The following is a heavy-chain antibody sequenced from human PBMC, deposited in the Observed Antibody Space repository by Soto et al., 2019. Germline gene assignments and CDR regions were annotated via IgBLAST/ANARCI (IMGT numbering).Heavy chain of an antibody. J-gene: IGHJ6*02. CDR3: ARLRDGYNRGYYYGMDV. Sequence: SENLYLTCAVYGCSIISSNWWSWVRQPPGKGLVWIGEIYHSGSTNYNPSLKSRVTISVDKSKNQFSLKLSSVTAADTAVYYCARLRDGYNRGYYYGMDVWGQGTTVT. V-gene: IGHV4-4*02. CDR1: GCSIISSNW. D-gene: IGHD5-12*01. CDR2: IYHSGST.